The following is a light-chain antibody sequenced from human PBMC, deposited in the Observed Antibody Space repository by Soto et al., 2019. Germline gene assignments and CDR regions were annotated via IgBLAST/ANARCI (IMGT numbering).Light chain of an antibody. J-gene: IGLJ2*01. CDR1: SSDVGAYDF. Sequence: QSALTQPASVSGSPGQSITISCTGTSSDVGAYDFVSWYQHYPGKAPKLVTFDVTHRPPGISDSFSGSKSANTASLTISGLQAEDEAFYYCSSYTTRSTLVFGGGTKLTVL. CDR2: DVT. V-gene: IGLV2-14*01. CDR3: SSYTTRSTLV.